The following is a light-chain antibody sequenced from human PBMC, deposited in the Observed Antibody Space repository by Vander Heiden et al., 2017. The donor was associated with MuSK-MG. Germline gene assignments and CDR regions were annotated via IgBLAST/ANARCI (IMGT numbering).Light chain of an antibody. J-gene: IGKJ1*01. CDR1: QSVLYNSNNKNY. Sequence: DIVMTQSPDSLAVSLGERATINCKSSQSVLYNSNNKNYLAWYQQKPGQPPKLLIYWASTRESGVPDRFSGGGSGTDFTLTISSLQAEDVAVYYCQQCNSTPRTFGQGTKVEIK. CDR2: WAS. CDR3: QQCNSTPRT. V-gene: IGKV4-1*01.